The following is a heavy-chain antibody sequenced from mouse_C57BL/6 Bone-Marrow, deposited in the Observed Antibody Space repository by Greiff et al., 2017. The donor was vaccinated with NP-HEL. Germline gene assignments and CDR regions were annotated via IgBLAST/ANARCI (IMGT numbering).Heavy chain of an antibody. D-gene: IGHD1-1*01. CDR3: ARGDYGSSRFGYAMDY. CDR2: IYPGDGDN. J-gene: IGHJ4*01. V-gene: IGHV1-80*01. Sequence: QVQLQQSGAELVKPGASVKISCTASGYAFSSYWMNWVKERPGKGLEWIGQIYPGDGDNKYEGTVKGKATLTADKSSSTAYMQVSSLTSEDSAVDFCARGDYGSSRFGYAMDYWGQGTSVTVSS. CDR1: GYAFSSYW.